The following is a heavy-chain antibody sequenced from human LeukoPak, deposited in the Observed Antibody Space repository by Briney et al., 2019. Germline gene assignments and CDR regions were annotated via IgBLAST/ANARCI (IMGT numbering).Heavy chain of an antibody. D-gene: IGHD2-2*01. CDR2: IYYSGST. CDR3: ARARSAGVPAGILHDY. J-gene: IGHJ4*02. Sequence: SETLSLTCTVSGGSISSYYWSWIRQPPGKGLEWIGYIYYSGSTNYNPSLKSRVTISVDTSKNQFSLKLSSVSAADTAVYYCARARSAGVPAGILHDYWGQGTLVTVSS. CDR1: GGSISSYY. V-gene: IGHV4-59*01.